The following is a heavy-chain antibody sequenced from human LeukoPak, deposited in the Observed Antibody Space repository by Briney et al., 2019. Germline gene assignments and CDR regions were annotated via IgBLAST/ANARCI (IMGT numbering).Heavy chain of an antibody. Sequence: GGSLRLSCAASGFTFSSYSMNWVRQAPGKGLEWVSSISSSSSYIYYADSMKGRFTISRDNSKNTLYLQMNSLRAEDTAVYYCAREPNYYDSSGYPDYWGQGTLVTVSS. J-gene: IGHJ4*02. V-gene: IGHV3-21*01. CDR3: AREPNYYDSSGYPDY. CDR2: ISSSSSYI. CDR1: GFTFSSYS. D-gene: IGHD3-22*01.